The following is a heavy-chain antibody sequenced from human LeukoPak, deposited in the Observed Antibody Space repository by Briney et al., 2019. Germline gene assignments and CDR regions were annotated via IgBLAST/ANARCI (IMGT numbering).Heavy chain of an antibody. CDR3: ARGAYGSGSYYYYYYMDV. CDR1: GGSFSGYF. CDR2: INHSGST. V-gene: IGHV4-34*01. Sequence: SETLSLTCAVYGGSFSGYFWSWIRQPPGKGLEWIGEINHSGSTNYNPSLKSRVTISVDTSKNQFSLKLSSVTAADTAVYYCARGAYGSGSYYYYYYMDVWGKGTTVTISS. D-gene: IGHD3-10*01. J-gene: IGHJ6*03.